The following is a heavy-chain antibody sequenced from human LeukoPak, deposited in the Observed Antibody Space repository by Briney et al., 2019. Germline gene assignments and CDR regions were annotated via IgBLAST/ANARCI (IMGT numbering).Heavy chain of an antibody. D-gene: IGHD4-17*01. Sequence: SETLSLTCTVSGVSISSSTYYGVWIRQPPGKGMEWIGNIYHSGNTYYNPSLKSRVAISVDTSKNQFSLKLRSVTAADTAVYYCAIDYGDYDLQYWGQGTLVTVSS. CDR2: IYHSGNT. J-gene: IGHJ4*02. CDR3: AIDYGDYDLQY. CDR1: GVSISSSTYY. V-gene: IGHV4-39*01.